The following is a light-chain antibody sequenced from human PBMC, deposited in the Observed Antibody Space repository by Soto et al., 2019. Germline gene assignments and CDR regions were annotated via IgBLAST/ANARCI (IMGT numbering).Light chain of an antibody. Sequence: DIQLTQSPSFLSASVGDRVTITCRASQGISSYLAWYQQRPGEPPELLIYGASTLQSGAASRFSGSGSGTEFTLTISSLQPEDFATYFCQQLNSFPPLFTFGPGTTVDIK. CDR1: QGISSY. CDR3: QQLNSFPPLFT. V-gene: IGKV1-9*01. CDR2: GAS. J-gene: IGKJ3*01.